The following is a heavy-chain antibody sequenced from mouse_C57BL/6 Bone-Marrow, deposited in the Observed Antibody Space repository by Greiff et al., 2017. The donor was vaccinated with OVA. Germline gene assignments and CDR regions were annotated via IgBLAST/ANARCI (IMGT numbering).Heavy chain of an antibody. CDR1: GYTFTSYW. J-gene: IGHJ2*01. CDR2: LDPSDSST. V-gene: IGHV1-50*01. D-gene: IGHD2-2*01. Sequence: QVQLQQPGAELVKPGASVKLSCKASGYTFTSYWMQWVKQRPGQGLEWIGELDPSDSSTNYNQKFKGKATLTVDTSSSTAYMQLSSLTSEDSAVYYCSRWLRWGQGTTLTVSS. CDR3: SRWLR.